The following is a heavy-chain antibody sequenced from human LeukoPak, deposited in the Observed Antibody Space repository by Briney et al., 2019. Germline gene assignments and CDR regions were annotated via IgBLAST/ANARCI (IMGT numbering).Heavy chain of an antibody. J-gene: IGHJ3*02. CDR3: ARLGVEDSSGWYDVFDI. V-gene: IGHV1-2*02. CDR1: GYTFTGYY. Sequence: ASVKVSCKASGYTFTGYYMHWVRQAPGQGLEWMGWINPNSGGTNYAQKFQGRVTMTRDTSISTAYMELSRLRSDDTAVYYCARLGVEDSSGWYDVFDIGAQGTMVTVS. D-gene: IGHD3-22*01. CDR2: INPNSGGT.